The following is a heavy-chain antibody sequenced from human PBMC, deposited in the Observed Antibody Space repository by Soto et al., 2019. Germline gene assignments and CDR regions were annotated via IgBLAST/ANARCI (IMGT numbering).Heavy chain of an antibody. Sequence: ASETLSLTCTVSGASIGSSYWSWIRQPPGKGLEWIGYIYYSGSTNYNPSLKSRVTISVDTSKNQFSLKLSSVTAADTAVYYCARDHYYGSGSYYPFDPWGQGTLVTVSS. CDR1: GASIGSSY. V-gene: IGHV4-59*12. CDR3: ARDHYYGSGSYYPFDP. J-gene: IGHJ5*02. CDR2: IYYSGST. D-gene: IGHD3-10*01.